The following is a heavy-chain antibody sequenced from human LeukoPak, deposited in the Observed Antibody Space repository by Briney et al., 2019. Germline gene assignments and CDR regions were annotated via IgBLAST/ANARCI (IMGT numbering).Heavy chain of an antibody. J-gene: IGHJ4*02. CDR3: ARHKAPDYYDSSGYCDY. D-gene: IGHD3-22*01. CDR2: IYPGDSDP. Sequence: GESLKISCKGSGYSFTSYWIGWVRQMPGKGLEWMGIIYPGDSDPRYSPSFQGQVTISADKSISTAYLQWSSLKASDTAMYYCARHKAPDYYDSSGYCDYWGQGTLVTVSS. V-gene: IGHV5-51*01. CDR1: GYSFTSYW.